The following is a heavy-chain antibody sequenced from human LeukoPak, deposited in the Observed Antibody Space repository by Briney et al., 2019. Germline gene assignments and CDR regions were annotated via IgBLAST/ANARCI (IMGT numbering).Heavy chain of an antibody. CDR3: AKGHLAVAS. CDR2: ISGSGDST. Sequence: PGGSLRLSCAASGLTFKSYAMSWVRQAPGKGLEWVSGISGSGDSTYYADSVKGRFTISRDNSKNTLYLQMNSLRAEDTALYYCAKGHLAVASWGQGSLVTVSS. V-gene: IGHV3-23*01. J-gene: IGHJ5*02. D-gene: IGHD6-19*01. CDR1: GLTFKSYA.